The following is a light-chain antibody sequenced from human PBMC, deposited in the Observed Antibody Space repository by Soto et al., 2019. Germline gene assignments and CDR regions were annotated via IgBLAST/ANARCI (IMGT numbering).Light chain of an antibody. CDR3: QQSYNTPRT. CDR2: DAS. J-gene: IGKJ1*01. Sequence: DIQMTQSPSTLSASVGDRVTITCRASQSISSWLAWYQQKPGKAPKLLIYDASSLESGVPPRFSGSGSGTDFTLTITSLQPEDFATYYCQQSYNTPRTFGQGTKVDIK. CDR1: QSISSW. V-gene: IGKV1-39*01.